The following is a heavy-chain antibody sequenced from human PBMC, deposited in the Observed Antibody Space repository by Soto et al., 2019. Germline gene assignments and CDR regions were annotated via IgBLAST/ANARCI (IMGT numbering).Heavy chain of an antibody. V-gene: IGHV3-23*05. Sequence: EVQLLESGGGLVQPGGSLRLSCAASGFTFSTYAMSWVRQAPGKGLEWVSTIDNSGGITYYADSVKARFTISRDNSKNKLEVQMNSLRSEDTAVYFCARGRYSYFFLSDCWAQVSLVTVSS. CDR2: IDNSGGIT. D-gene: IGHD5-18*01. CDR1: GFTFSTYA. CDR3: ARGRYSYFFLSDC. J-gene: IGHJ4*02.